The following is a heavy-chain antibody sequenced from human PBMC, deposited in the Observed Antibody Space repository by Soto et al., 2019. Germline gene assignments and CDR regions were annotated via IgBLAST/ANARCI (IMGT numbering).Heavy chain of an antibody. Sequence: SETLSLTCTVSGGSISSGGYYWSWIRQHPGKGLEWMGYISYSGSTKYKPSLQSRITISVDTSENQFSLRLTSVTAADTAIYFCARTSIFGVVLNAFDIWGQGTLVTVSS. CDR3: ARTSIFGVVLNAFDI. CDR1: GGSISSGGYY. CDR2: ISYSGST. D-gene: IGHD3-3*01. J-gene: IGHJ3*02. V-gene: IGHV4-31*03.